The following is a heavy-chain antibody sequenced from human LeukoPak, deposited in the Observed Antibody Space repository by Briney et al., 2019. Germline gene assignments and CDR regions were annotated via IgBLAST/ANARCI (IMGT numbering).Heavy chain of an antibody. CDR1: GFTFSSYG. V-gene: IGHV3-30*03. CDR2: MSYDGRNE. CDR3: AREGGPYYHPSSPFDY. J-gene: IGHJ4*02. D-gene: IGHD3-22*01. Sequence: GGTLRLSCAGSGFTFSSYGMSWVRQAPGKGLEWVAFMSYDGRNEYYADSVKGRFAISRDNYKNTLHLQMNRLRPGDTAVYYCAREGGPYYHPSSPFDYWGLGTLVTVSS.